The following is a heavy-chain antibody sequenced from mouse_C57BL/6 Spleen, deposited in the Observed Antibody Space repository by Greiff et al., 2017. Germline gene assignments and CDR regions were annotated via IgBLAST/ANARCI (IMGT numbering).Heavy chain of an antibody. CDR3: ARWVGDAMDY. Sequence: QVHVKQPGAELVRPGSSVKLSCKASGYTFTSYWMDWVKQRPGQGLEWIGNIYPSDSETHYNQKFKDKATLTVDKSSSTAYMQLSSLTSEDSAVYYCARWVGDAMDYWGQGTSVTVSS. CDR1: GYTFTSYW. V-gene: IGHV1-61*01. CDR2: IYPSDSET. J-gene: IGHJ4*01.